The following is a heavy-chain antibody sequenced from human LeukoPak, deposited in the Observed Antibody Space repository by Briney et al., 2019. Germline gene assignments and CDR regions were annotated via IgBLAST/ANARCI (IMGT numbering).Heavy chain of an antibody. J-gene: IGHJ4*02. CDR1: GFTFSTYG. CDR2: IWYGASNK. Sequence: GGSLRLSCAASGFTFSTYGMHWVRQAPGKGLEWVAVIWYGASNKYYADSVKGRFTVSRDNSKNTLYLQMNSLRAEDTAVYYCAKSDYGDYYFDYWGQGTLVTVSS. V-gene: IGHV3-30*02. D-gene: IGHD4-17*01. CDR3: AKSDYGDYYFDY.